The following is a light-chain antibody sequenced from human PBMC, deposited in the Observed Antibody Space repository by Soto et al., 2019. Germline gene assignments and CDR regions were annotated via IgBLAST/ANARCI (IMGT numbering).Light chain of an antibody. Sequence: QAVVTQPPSASGTPGQRVTISCSGSISSIGSNAVNWYQQLPGTAPKLLIYSNDQRPSGVPDRFSGSKSGTSASLAISGLQSGDEADYYCAAWDDSLNGVVFGGGTKLTVL. CDR3: AAWDDSLNGVV. V-gene: IGLV1-44*01. CDR1: ISSIGSNA. CDR2: SND. J-gene: IGLJ2*01.